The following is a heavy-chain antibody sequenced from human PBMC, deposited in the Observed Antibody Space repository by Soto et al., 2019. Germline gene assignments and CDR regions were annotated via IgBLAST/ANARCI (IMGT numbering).Heavy chain of an antibody. V-gene: IGHV3-73*02. CDR3: TRRRDWTAMDPLDY. CDR2: IRSKVNSYAT. CDR1: GFALSDSA. D-gene: IGHD5-18*01. J-gene: IGHJ4*02. Sequence: EVQLVESGGGLVQPGGSLKLSCAASGFALSDSAIHWVRQASGKGLEWVGRIRSKVNSYATIYAESVKGRFTISRVDSMSTIYLQMNSLKVEDTAVYYCTRRRDWTAMDPLDYWCQGTLVTVSS.